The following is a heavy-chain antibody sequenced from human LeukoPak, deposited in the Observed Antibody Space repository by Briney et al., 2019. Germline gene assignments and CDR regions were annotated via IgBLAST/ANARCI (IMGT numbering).Heavy chain of an antibody. Sequence: PSETLSLTCAVSGGSISSNWWSWVRQPPGKGLEWIGEIYDSGSTNYNPSLKSRVTISVDKSRNQFSLKLSSVTAADTAVYYCARARDSSGYADYWGQGTLVTVSS. CDR2: IYDSGST. CDR3: ARARDSSGYADY. CDR1: GGSISSNW. V-gene: IGHV4-4*02. J-gene: IGHJ4*02. D-gene: IGHD5-12*01.